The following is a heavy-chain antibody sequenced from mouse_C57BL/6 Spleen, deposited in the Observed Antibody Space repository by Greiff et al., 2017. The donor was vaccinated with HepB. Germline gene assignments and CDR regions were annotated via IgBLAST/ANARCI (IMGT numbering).Heavy chain of an antibody. CDR3: TRETTVAAPYAMDY. D-gene: IGHD1-1*01. CDR2: ISSGGDYI. V-gene: IGHV5-9-1*02. J-gene: IGHJ4*01. Sequence: EVQVVESGEGLVKPGGSLKLSCAASGFTFSSYAMSWVRQTPEKRLEWVAYISSGGDYIYYADTVKGRFTISRDNARNTLYLQMSSLRSEDTAMYYCTRETTVAAPYAMDYWGQGTSVTVSS. CDR1: GFTFSSYA.